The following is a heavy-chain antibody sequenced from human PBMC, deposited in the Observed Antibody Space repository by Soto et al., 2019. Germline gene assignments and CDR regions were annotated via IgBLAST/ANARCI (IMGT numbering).Heavy chain of an antibody. CDR1: GFTFGNYW. D-gene: IGHD3-10*01. CDR3: ARATGADKEDY. CDR2: IKQDGSEE. J-gene: IGHJ4*02. V-gene: IGHV3-7*04. Sequence: PGGSLRLSCAASGFTFGNYWMSWVRQAPGKGLEWVANIKQDGSEEYYVDSVKGRFTISRDNAKNSLYLQMNSLRVEDTAVYYCARATGADKEDYWGQGTLVTVSS.